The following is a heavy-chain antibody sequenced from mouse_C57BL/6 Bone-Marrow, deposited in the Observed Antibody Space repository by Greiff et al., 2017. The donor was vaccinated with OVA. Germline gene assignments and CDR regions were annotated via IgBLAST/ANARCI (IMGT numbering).Heavy chain of an antibody. Sequence: EVKLVESGGGLVKPGGSLKLSCAASGFTFSDYGMHWVRQAPETGLAWVAYISSGSSTIYYADTVQGRFTISRDNAKNTLFLQMTSLRSEDTAMYYCAIYYLDVWGTGTTVTVSS. CDR1: GFTFSDYG. V-gene: IGHV5-17*01. CDR3: AIYYLDV. D-gene: IGHD1-1*02. CDR2: ISSGSSTI. J-gene: IGHJ1*03.